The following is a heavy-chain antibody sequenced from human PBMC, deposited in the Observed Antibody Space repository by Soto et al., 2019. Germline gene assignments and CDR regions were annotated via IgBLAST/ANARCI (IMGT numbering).Heavy chain of an antibody. D-gene: IGHD6-13*01. J-gene: IGHJ4*02. Sequence: GASVKVSCKASGGTFSSYTISWVRQAPGQGLEWMGRIIPILGIANYAQKFQGRVTITADKSTSTAYMELSSLRSEDTAVYYCAINPIAAAGTTFGDDYWGQGTLVTVSS. CDR3: AINPIAAAGTTFGDDY. CDR1: GGTFSSYT. CDR2: IIPILGIA. V-gene: IGHV1-69*02.